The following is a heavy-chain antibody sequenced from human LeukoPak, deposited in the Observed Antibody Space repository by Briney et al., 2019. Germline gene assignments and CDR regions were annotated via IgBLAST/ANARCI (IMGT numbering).Heavy chain of an antibody. J-gene: IGHJ6*03. D-gene: IGHD1-1*01. CDR3: ARGTSGTTAYYYYMDV. CDR1: GFTFSSCG. V-gene: IGHV3-23*01. Sequence: GGSLRLSCAASGFTFSSCGMSWVRQAPGKGLQWVSAITASGGSTYYADSVKGRFTISRDNSKNTLFLQMNSLRAEDTAVYYCARGTSGTTAYYYYMDVWGKGTTVTISS. CDR2: ITASGGST.